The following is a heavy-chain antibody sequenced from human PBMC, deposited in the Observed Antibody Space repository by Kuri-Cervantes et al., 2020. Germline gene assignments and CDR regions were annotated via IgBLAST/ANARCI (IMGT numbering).Heavy chain of an antibody. CDR1: GFTFSSYD. CDR3: AGLGVLITYYYGMDV. CDR2: IGTAGDT. Sequence: GGSLRLSCAASGFTFSSYDMHWVRQATGKGLEWVSAIGTAGDTYYPGSVKGRFTISKDNAKNTLYLQMNSLRAEDTAVYYCAGLGVLITYYYGMDVWGQGTTVTVSS. V-gene: IGHV3-13*01. D-gene: IGHD3-22*01. J-gene: IGHJ6*02.